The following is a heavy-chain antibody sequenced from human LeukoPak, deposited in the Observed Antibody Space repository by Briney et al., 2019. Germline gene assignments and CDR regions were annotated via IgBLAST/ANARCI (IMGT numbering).Heavy chain of an antibody. Sequence: PGGSLRLSCAASGFTFSSYSMNWVRQAPGKGLEWVSSISSSSSYMYYADSVKGRFTISRDNAKNSLYLQMNSLRAEDTAVYYCASGVSVGYYYGMDVWGQGTTVTVSS. D-gene: IGHD6-13*01. V-gene: IGHV3-21*01. CDR2: ISSSSSYM. CDR3: ASGVSVGYYYGMDV. J-gene: IGHJ6*02. CDR1: GFTFSSYS.